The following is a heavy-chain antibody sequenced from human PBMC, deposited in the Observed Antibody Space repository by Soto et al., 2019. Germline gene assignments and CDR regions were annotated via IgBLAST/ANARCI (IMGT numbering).Heavy chain of an antibody. CDR2: IYYNGDT. V-gene: IGHV4-30-4*01. D-gene: IGHD2-2*01. J-gene: IGHJ4*02. CDR3: AREEGDLVQLPSY. CDR1: GVSINRGDYY. Sequence: SETLSLTCSVSGVSINRGDYYWSWIRQSPGRGLEWIGSIYYNGDTNYNPSPGSRVTMSVDTSKNQFFLDLQSVVAADTAVYFCAREEGDLVQLPSYWAQGPLVPVSS.